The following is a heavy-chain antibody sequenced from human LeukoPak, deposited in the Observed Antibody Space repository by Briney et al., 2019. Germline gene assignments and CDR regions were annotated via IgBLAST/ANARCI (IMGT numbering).Heavy chain of an antibody. Sequence: ASVKVSCKASGYTFTSYGISWVRQAPGQGLEWMGWISAYNGNTNYAQKFQGRVTITADKSTSTAYMELSSLRSEDTAVYYCARDGGIEQQFDYWGQGTLVTVSS. V-gene: IGHV1-18*01. CDR2: ISAYNGNT. CDR1: GYTFTSYG. D-gene: IGHD6-13*01. J-gene: IGHJ4*02. CDR3: ARDGGIEQQFDY.